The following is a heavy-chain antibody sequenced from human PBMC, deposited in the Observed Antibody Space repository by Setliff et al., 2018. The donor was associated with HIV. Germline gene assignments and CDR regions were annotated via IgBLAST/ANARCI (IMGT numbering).Heavy chain of an antibody. CDR2: FNAYSGNT. V-gene: IGHV1-18*01. CDR1: GYTFSKNG. J-gene: IGHJ5*02. Sequence: ASVKVSCKASGYTFSKNGISWVRQAPGRGLEWMGWFNAYSGNTNYAQKLQGRVTMTIDTSTSTAYMELRSLRSDDTAVYYCARQLSNSLESWGQGSLVTVSS. CDR3: ARQLSNSLES. D-gene: IGHD3-3*01.